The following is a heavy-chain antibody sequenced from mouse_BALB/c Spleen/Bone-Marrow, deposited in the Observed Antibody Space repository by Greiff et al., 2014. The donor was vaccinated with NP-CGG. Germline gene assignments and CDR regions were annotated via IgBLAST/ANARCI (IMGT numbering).Heavy chain of an antibody. J-gene: IGHJ4*01. V-gene: IGHV2-5*01. D-gene: IGHD4-1*02. CDR3: ASTGAWTMDY. CDR1: GFSLTTYG. CDR2: MWRGGNT. Sequence: QVQLKQSGPGLVQPSQSLSITCTISGFSLTTYGIHWGRPSPGKGLEWLGVMWRGGNTDYNAAFMSRLSITKDNSKSQVFFKMNSLQADDTAIYYCASTGAWTMDYWGQGTSVTVSS.